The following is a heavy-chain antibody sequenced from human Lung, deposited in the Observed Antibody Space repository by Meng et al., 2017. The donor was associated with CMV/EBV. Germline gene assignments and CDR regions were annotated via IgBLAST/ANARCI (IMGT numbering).Heavy chain of an antibody. V-gene: IGHV3-30*18. CDR1: GFVFSRFC. CDR3: VKDGVGYGMDV. Sequence: SLKISXAASGFVFSRFCMKWVRQAPGKGLEWVAVITFDGNNKYYVDSVKGRFTISRQNSRQNSKNALYLQMNSLRLDDTGVYYCVKDGVGYGMDVWGQGTTVTVSS. CDR2: ITFDGNNK. J-gene: IGHJ6*02.